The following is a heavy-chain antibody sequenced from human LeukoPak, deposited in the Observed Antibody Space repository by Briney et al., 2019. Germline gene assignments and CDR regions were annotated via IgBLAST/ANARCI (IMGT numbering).Heavy chain of an antibody. V-gene: IGHV1-8*01. Sequence: ASVKVSCKASGYTFTSYDINWVRQAPGQGLDWMGWMNPNSGNTGYVQKFKGRVTMTRNTSISTAYMEMSRLRAEDTAVYYYARRSITMVRGVITGGYYFDYWGQGTLVTVSS. CDR3: ARRSITMVRGVITGGYYFDY. CDR1: GYTFTSYD. CDR2: MNPNSGNT. D-gene: IGHD3-10*01. J-gene: IGHJ4*02.